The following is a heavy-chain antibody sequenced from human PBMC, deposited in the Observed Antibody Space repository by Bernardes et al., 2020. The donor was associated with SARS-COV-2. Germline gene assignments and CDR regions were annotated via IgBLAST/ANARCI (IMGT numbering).Heavy chain of an antibody. J-gene: IGHJ6*02. D-gene: IGHD3-3*01. CDR1: GFTFTSSA. CDR3: AAVRNYDFWSGYSPYYYGMDV. V-gene: IGHV1-58*02. Sequence: SWKVSCKASGFTFTSSAMQGVRQARGQRLEWIGWIVVGSGNTNYAQKFQERVTITMDMSTSTAYMELSSLGSEDTAVYYCAAVRNYDFWSGYSPYYYGMDVWGQGTTVTVSS. CDR2: IVVGSGNT.